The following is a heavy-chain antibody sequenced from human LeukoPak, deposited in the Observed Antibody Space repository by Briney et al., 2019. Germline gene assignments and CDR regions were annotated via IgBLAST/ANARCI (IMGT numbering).Heavy chain of an antibody. V-gene: IGHV3-13*01. CDR3: ARAAYSSTWYSRYFDL. D-gene: IGHD6-13*01. CDR2: IGTAGEI. CDR1: GFTFSSYD. Sequence: PGGSLRLSCAASGFTFSSYDIHWVRHATGKGLEWVSGIGTAGEIYYPGSVKGRSTISRENAKNSLYLQMNSLRAGDTAVYYCARAAYSSTWYSRYFDLWGRGTLVTVSS. J-gene: IGHJ2*01.